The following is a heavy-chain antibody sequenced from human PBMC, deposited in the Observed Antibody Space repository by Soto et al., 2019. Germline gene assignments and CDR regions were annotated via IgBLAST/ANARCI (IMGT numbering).Heavy chain of an antibody. CDR2: INPSGGST. CDR1: GYTFISYY. J-gene: IGHJ6*02. Sequence: ASVKVSCKASGYTFISYYLHWGRQAPGQGLEWMGIINPSGGSTTYGQKFQGRVTMTRDTSTSTVYMELSSLRSEDTAVYYCARGGAYDYYAMDVWGQGTTVTVSS. D-gene: IGHD2-15*01. CDR3: ARGGAYDYYAMDV. V-gene: IGHV1-46*01.